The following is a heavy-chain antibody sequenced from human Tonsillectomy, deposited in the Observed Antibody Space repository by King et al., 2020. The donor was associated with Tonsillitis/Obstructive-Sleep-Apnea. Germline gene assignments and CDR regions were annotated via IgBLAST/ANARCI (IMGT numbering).Heavy chain of an antibody. CDR3: AREGYSSSSPIDY. CDR1: GFTFSSYW. V-gene: IGHV3-74*01. Sequence: VQLVESGGGLVQPGGSLRLSCAASGFTFSSYWMHWVRQAPGKGLVWVSRINSDGSSTSYAESVKGRFTISKDNAKNTLYLQMNSLRAEDTAVYYCAREGYSSSSPIDYWGQGTLVTVSS. D-gene: IGHD6-6*01. CDR2: INSDGSST. J-gene: IGHJ4*02.